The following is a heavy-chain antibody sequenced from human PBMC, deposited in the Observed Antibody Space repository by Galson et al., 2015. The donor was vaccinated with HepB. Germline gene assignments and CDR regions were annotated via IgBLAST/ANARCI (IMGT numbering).Heavy chain of an antibody. V-gene: IGHV3-15*01. CDR3: TTGGAAHWGRDFDY. Sequence: SLRLSCAASGFTVSRNYMTWVRQAPGKGLEWVGRIKSEVDGGTTDYAAPVKGRFTISRDDSKDTLYLQMNSLKTEDTAVYYCTTGGAAHWGRDFDYWGQGTLVTVSS. J-gene: IGHJ4*02. CDR1: GFTVSRNY. CDR2: IKSEVDGGTT. D-gene: IGHD7-27*01.